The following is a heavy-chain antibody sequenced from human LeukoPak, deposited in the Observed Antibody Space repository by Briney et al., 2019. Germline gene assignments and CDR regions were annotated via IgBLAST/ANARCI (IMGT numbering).Heavy chain of an antibody. D-gene: IGHD1-14*01. CDR2: FSGIGGST. J-gene: IGHJ3*02. CDR3: ARGGEPAGFDI. Sequence: GGFRRLSCAASGLTFSSYATSWGRKGPGKGLDGVSAFSGIGGSTYSAHSLKGRFTISRDNAKNTLYLQMNSLRAEDTAVYYWARGGEPAGFDIWGQGTMVTVSS. V-gene: IGHV3-23*01. CDR1: GLTFSSYA.